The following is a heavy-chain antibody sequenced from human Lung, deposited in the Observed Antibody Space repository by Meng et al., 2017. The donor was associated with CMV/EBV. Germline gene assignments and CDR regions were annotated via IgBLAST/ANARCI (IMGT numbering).Heavy chain of an antibody. Sequence: SEPLSLXFAVYSGSFTDSYWTWIHQFPGKGSEWIGEINHSGSVRYNPSLESRVSISADTSKNQFYLNLRSVTAADSAIYFCARRSWSSSSGYHSFFDSWGQETLVTVSS. CDR1: SGSFTDSY. J-gene: IGHJ5*01. CDR2: INHSGSV. CDR3: ARRSWSSSSGYHSFFDS. V-gene: IGHV4-34*01. D-gene: IGHD3-22*01.